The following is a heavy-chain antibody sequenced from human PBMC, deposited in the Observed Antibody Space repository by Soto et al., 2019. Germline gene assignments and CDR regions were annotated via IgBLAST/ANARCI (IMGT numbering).Heavy chain of an antibody. J-gene: IGHJ5*02. CDR2: IYHTGIT. V-gene: IGHV4-31*03. CDR1: GGSLSSGGHY. D-gene: IGHD5-12*01. CDR3: ARGGNSGSTGGFDP. Sequence: QVQLQESGPGLVKPSQTLSLTCTVSGGSLSSGGHYWSWIRQHPGKGLEWIGYIYHTGITYYNPSLKSRLAMSVDTSKNQFSLRLNSVTAADTAVYYCARGGNSGSTGGFDPWGQGTLVTVSS.